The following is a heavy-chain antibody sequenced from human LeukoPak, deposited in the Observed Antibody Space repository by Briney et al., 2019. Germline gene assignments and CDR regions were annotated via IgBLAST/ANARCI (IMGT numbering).Heavy chain of an antibody. CDR3: AKDRYNTAMVSFDY. D-gene: IGHD5-18*01. CDR2: ISGSGGST. CDR1: GFTFSSYA. Sequence: GGSLRLSCAASGFTFSSYAMSWVRQAPGKGPEWVSGISGSGGSTYYADSVKGRFTISRDNSRNTLYLQMNSLRAEDTALYYCAKDRYNTAMVSFDYWGQGTLVTVSS. J-gene: IGHJ4*02. V-gene: IGHV3-23*01.